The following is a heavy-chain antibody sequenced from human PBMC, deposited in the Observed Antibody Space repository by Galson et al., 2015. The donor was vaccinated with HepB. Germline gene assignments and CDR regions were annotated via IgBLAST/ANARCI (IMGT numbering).Heavy chain of an antibody. J-gene: IGHJ4*02. V-gene: IGHV1-18*01. CDR1: GYNLISYG. CDR2: INAYNGNT. Sequence: SVKVSCKASGYNLISYGFSWVRQAPGQGLEWMGWINAYNGNTNYAQKVQERVTLTTDTPTSTAYMELRSLNSDDTAVYYCARVQVPHHHYFDYWGQGTLVAVSS. CDR3: ARVQVPHHHYFDY.